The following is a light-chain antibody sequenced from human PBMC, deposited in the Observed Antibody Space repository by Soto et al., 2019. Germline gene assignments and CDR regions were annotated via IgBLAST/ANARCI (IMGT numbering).Light chain of an antibody. CDR2: GAS. CDR1: QNIGTN. Sequence: ERLMTQSPATLSVSSAARAILSCRASQNIGTNVVWYQQKPGQAPRRLLYGASTRATGVPARFSGSGSGTDFTLTISSLEPEDFAVYYCQQRYSGWTVGQGTKVDI. J-gene: IGKJ1*01. CDR3: QQRYSGWT. V-gene: IGKV3-15*01.